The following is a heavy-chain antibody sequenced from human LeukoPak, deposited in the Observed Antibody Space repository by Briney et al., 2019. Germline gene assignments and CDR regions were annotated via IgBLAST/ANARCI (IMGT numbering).Heavy chain of an antibody. V-gene: IGHV1-8*01. CDR2: MNPNSGNT. D-gene: IGHD3-22*01. CDR1: GYTFTSYD. CDR3: ASFESDSSGYVYSAFDI. J-gene: IGHJ3*02. Sequence: ASVKVSCKASGYTFTSYDINWVRQATGQGLEWMGWMNPNSGNTGYAQKFQGRVTMTRNTSISTAYMELSSLRSEDTAVYYCASFESDSSGYVYSAFDIWGQGTMVTVSS.